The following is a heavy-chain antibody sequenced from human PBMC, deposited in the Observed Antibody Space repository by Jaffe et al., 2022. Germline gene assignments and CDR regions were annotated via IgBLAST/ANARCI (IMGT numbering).Heavy chain of an antibody. V-gene: IGHV1-18*01. CDR2: ISAYNGNT. D-gene: IGHD3-3*01. Sequence: QVQLVQSGAEVKKPGASVKVSCKASGYTFTSYGISWVRQAPGQGLEWMGWISAYNGNTNYAQKLQGRVTMTTDTSTSTAYMELRSLRSDDTAVYYCARVGSLITIFGGGYYYYYMDVWGKGTTVTVSS. J-gene: IGHJ6*03. CDR3: ARVGSLITIFGGGYYYYYMDV. CDR1: GYTFTSYG.